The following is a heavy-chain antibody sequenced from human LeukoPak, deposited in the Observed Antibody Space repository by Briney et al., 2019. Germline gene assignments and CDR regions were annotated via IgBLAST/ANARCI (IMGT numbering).Heavy chain of an antibody. D-gene: IGHD3-10*01. CDR2: ISGSGGNT. Sequence: PGGSLRLSCAASGFNFSSYAMSWVRQAPGQGLEWVLAISGSGGNTYYADSVKGRFTISRDNSKNTLYLQMNSLRAEDTAVYYCAKGDMVRGVLITPDYYYGMDVWGQGTTVTVSS. V-gene: IGHV3-23*01. CDR3: AKGDMVRGVLITPDYYYGMDV. CDR1: GFNFSSYA. J-gene: IGHJ6*02.